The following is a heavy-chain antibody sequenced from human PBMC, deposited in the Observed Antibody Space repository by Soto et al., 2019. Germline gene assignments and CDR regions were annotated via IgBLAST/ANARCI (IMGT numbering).Heavy chain of an antibody. D-gene: IGHD6-13*01. CDR1: GFSLSTSGVG. Sequence: SGPTLVNPTQTLTLTCTFSGFSLSTSGVGVGWIRQPPGKALEWLALIYWDDDKRYSPSLKSRLTITKDTSKNQVVLTMTNMEPVDTATYYCAHRRGAAAGTSYYLDYWGKGTLVTVSS. CDR3: AHRRGAAAGTSYYLDY. V-gene: IGHV2-5*02. CDR2: IYWDDDK. J-gene: IGHJ4*02.